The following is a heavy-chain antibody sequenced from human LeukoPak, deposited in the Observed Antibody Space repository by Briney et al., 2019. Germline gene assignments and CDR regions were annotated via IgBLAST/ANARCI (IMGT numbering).Heavy chain of an antibody. CDR1: GFTFSSYA. J-gene: IGHJ6*02. V-gene: IGHV3-30*03. CDR3: ARDWGGQRENYYYGMDV. Sequence: GGSLRLSWAASGFTFSSYAMHWVRQAPGKGLEWVAVISYDGSNKYYADSMKGRFTISRDNSKNTLYLQVNSLRAEDTAVYYCARDWGGQRENYYYGMDVWGQGTTVTVSS. D-gene: IGHD3-16*01. CDR2: ISYDGSNK.